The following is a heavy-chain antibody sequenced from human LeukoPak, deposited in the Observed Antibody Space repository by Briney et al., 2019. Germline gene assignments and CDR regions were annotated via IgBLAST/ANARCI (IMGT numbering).Heavy chain of an antibody. D-gene: IGHD1-26*01. Sequence: RAGRSLRLSCAASGFTFSTYGMHWVRQAPGKGLEWVAVISYDVSNKYYADSVKGRFTISRDNSKNTLYLQMNSLRADDTAVYYCAKDLGRYRNNFFDYWGQGNLVTVSS. CDR3: AKDLGRYRNNFFDY. J-gene: IGHJ4*02. CDR2: ISYDVSNK. V-gene: IGHV3-30*18. CDR1: GFTFSTYG.